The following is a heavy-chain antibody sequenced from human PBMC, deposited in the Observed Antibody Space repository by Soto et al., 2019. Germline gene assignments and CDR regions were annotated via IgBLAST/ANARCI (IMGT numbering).Heavy chain of an antibody. Sequence: QVQLQESGPGLVKPSETLSLTCTVSGNSISDYYWNWIRQPAGKGLEWIGRIFTSGGTNYNPSLKSRVTMSVDTSKNQFSLNLSSVTAADTAVYYCARAPYCVGGNCYGYYYYGMDIWGQGTTVTVSS. CDR1: GNSISDYY. D-gene: IGHD2-15*01. CDR3: ARAPYCVGGNCYGYYYYGMDI. J-gene: IGHJ6*02. V-gene: IGHV4-4*07. CDR2: IFTSGGT.